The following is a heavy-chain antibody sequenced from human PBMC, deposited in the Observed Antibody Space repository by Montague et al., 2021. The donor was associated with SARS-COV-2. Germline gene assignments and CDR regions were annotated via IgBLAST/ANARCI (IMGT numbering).Heavy chain of an antibody. CDR2: ISWNSGSI. J-gene: IGHJ4*02. V-gene: IGHV3-9*01. Sequence: SLRLSCAASGFTFGDYAMHWVRQAPGKGLEWVSGISWNSGSIGHXDSVKGRFTISRDNAKNSLYLQMNSLRAEDTALYYCAKSDSSSPYFDYWGQGTLVTVSS. CDR1: GFTFGDYA. CDR3: AKSDSSSPYFDY. D-gene: IGHD6-6*01.